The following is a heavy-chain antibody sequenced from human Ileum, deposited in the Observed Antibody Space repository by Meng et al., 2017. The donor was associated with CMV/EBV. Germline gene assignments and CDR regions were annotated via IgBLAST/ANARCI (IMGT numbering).Heavy chain of an antibody. D-gene: IGHD1-26*01. CDR2: MYFSGIA. CDR3: ARDLTNKWFYY. V-gene: IGHV4-39*07. J-gene: IGHJ4*02. Sequence: PVQGAGPGVGKASETLPPTCTASGDPISSGSHSWAWFRQPPGKRLEWIGSMYFSGIADYNPSLKSRVTISLHATQKQFSLRLTSVAAADSAVYFCARDLTNKWFYYWGQGTLVTVSS. CDR1: GDPISSGSHS.